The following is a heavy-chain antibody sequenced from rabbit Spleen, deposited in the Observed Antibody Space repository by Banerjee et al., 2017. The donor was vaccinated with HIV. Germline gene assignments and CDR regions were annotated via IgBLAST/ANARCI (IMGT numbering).Heavy chain of an antibody. CDR3: ARDGAGGSYFAL. CDR2: IYTGSSGST. J-gene: IGHJ4*01. Sequence: QSLEESGGDLVKPGASLTLTCTASGFSFSSGYWICWVRQAPGKGLKWIACIYTGSSGSTYYANWAKGRLTISKTSSTTVTLQMTSLTAADTATYFCARDGAGGSYFALWGPGTLVTVS. CDR1: GFSFSSGYW. D-gene: IGHD8-1*01. V-gene: IGHV1S40*01.